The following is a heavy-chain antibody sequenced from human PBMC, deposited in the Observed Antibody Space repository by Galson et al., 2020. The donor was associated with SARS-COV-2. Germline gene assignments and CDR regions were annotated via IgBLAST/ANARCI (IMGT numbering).Heavy chain of an antibody. D-gene: IGHD2-2*02. CDR3: ATVGHGVVVPAAIGWDYYYYYMDV. CDR2: FDPEDGET. J-gene: IGHJ6*03. Sequence: ASVKVSCKVSGYTLTELSMHWVRQAPGKGLEWMGGFDPEDGETIYAQKFKRRVTMTEDTSTDTAYMELSSLRSEDTAVYYCATVGHGVVVPAAIGWDYYYYYMDVWGKGTTVTVSS. V-gene: IGHV1-24*01. CDR1: GYTLTELS.